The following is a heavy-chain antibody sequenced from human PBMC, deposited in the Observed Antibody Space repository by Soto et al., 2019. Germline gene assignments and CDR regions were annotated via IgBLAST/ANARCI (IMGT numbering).Heavy chain of an antibody. V-gene: IGHV3-23*01. J-gene: IGHJ4*02. Sequence: GGSLRLSCAASRFTFSSYAMSWVRQAPGKGPEWVSAISGSGGTTYYADSVKGRFTISRDNSKNMLYLQMDSLRADDTAIYYCAKDSFGSPPTYGGQGTLVTVSS. D-gene: IGHD3-10*01. CDR3: AKDSFGSPPTY. CDR2: ISGSGGTT. CDR1: RFTFSSYA.